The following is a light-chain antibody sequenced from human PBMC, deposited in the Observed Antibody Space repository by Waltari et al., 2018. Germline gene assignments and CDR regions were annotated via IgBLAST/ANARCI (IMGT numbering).Light chain of an antibody. CDR1: QSVGSSD. CDR3: QHYGISFPVT. V-gene: IGKV3-20*01. J-gene: IGKJ5*01. Sequence: ELVLAQSPDTLSLSPGETATLSCRASQSVGSSDLIWYQQKPGQAPRLLIFATSYRATGIPDRFSGSGSGTDFTLTISRLEPEDVAIYYCQHYGISFPVTCGQGTRLEIK. CDR2: ATS.